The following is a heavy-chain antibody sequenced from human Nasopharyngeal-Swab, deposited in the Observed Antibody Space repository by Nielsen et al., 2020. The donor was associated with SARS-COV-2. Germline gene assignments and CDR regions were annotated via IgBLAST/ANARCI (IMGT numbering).Heavy chain of an antibody. V-gene: IGHV4-39*01. CDR2: IYYSGST. CDR3: ARQPPYYYGSGSYMTWFDP. J-gene: IGHJ5*02. Sequence: GSLRLSFTVSGGSISSSSYYWGWIRQPPGKGLEWIGIIYYSGSTYSNPSLKSRVTISVDTSRNQFSLRLSSVTAADTAVYYCARQPPYYYGSGSYMTWFDPWGQGTLVTVSS. CDR1: GGSISSSSYY. D-gene: IGHD3-10*01.